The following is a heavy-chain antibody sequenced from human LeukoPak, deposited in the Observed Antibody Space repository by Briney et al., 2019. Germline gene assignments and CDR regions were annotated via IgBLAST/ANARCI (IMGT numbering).Heavy chain of an antibody. J-gene: IGHJ4*02. CDR3: VRRNYYFDY. CDR1: GGSISSPTSY. V-gene: IGHV4-39*01. Sequence: NPSETLSLTCTVSGGSISSPTSYWGWVRQSRGKGLEWIGSVYYTGETYFNPSSKSRVTISITTSKNQFSLRLKSVTAADKAVYYCVRRNYYFDYWGQGTMVTVSS. CDR2: VYYTGET.